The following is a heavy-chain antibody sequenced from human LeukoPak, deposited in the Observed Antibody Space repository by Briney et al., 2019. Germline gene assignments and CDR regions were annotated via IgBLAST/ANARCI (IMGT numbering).Heavy chain of an antibody. CDR2: IIPIFGTA. V-gene: IGHV1-69*13. Sequence: ASVKVSCKASGGTFSSYAISWVRQAPGQGLEWMGGIIPIFGTANYAQKFQGRVTITADESTSTAYIELSSLRSEDTAVYYCARGFREGGYYFDYWGQGTLVTVSS. J-gene: IGHJ4*02. CDR1: GGTFSSYA. D-gene: IGHD1-26*01. CDR3: ARGFREGGYYFDY.